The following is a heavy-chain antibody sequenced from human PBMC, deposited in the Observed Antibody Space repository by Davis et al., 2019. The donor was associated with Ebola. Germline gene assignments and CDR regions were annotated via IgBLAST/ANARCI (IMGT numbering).Heavy chain of an antibody. V-gene: IGHV4-4*02. Sequence: MPGGSLRLSCAVSGGSISSSNWWSWVRQPPGKGLEWIGEIYHSGSTNYNPSLKSRVTISVDTSKNQFSLKLSSVTAADTAVYYCARGGRNYFPYRGQGTLVTVSS. CDR1: GGSISSSNW. J-gene: IGHJ4*02. CDR3: ARGGRNYFPY. D-gene: IGHD6-25*01. CDR2: IYHSGST.